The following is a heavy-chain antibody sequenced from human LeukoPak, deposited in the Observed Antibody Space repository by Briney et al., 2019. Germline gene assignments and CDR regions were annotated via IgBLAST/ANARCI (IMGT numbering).Heavy chain of an antibody. D-gene: IGHD6-13*01. CDR2: INHSGST. CDR3: ARTEKYSSSWYFGYYYYMDV. CDR1: GGSISSYY. Sequence: SETLSLTCTVSGGSISSYYWSWIRQPPGKGLEWIGEINHSGSTNYNPSLKSRVTISVDTSKNQFSLKLSSVTAADTAVYYCARTEKYSSSWYFGYYYYMDVWGKGTTVTVSS. V-gene: IGHV4-34*01. J-gene: IGHJ6*03.